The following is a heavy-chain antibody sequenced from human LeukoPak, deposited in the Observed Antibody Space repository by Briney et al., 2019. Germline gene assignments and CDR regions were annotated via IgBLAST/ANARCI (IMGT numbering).Heavy chain of an antibody. CDR2: ISRSGSTI. D-gene: IGHD3-22*01. Sequence: GGSLRLSCAASGFTFSSYEVNWVRQAPGKGLEWVSYISRSGSTIYYADSVKGRFTISRDNAKKSLYLQMNSLRAEDTAVYYCARGNYYDSSGYYFPPYWGQGTLVTVSS. CDR1: GFTFSSYE. CDR3: ARGNYYDSSGYYFPPY. J-gene: IGHJ4*02. V-gene: IGHV3-48*03.